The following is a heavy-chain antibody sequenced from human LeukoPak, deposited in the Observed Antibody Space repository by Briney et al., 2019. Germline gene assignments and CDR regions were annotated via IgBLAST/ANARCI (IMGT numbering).Heavy chain of an antibody. CDR2: INHSGST. Sequence: PSETLSLTCAVYGGSFSGYYWSWIRQPPGKGLEWIGEINHSGSTNYNPSLKSRVTISVDTSKNQFSLKLSSVTAADTAVYYCARRGPWVHYGSGSPRNAFDIWGQGTMVTVSS. CDR3: ARRGPWVHYGSGSPRNAFDI. CDR1: GGSFSGYY. J-gene: IGHJ3*02. V-gene: IGHV4-34*01. D-gene: IGHD3-10*01.